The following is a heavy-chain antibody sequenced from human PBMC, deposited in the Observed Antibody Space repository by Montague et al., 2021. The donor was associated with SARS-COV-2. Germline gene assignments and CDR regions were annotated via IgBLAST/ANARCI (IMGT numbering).Heavy chain of an antibody. V-gene: IGHV4-39*07. CDR3: ARGIRRTWRQRWLRYGFDY. CDR1: GGSISSSSYY. Sequence: SETLSLTCTVSGGSISSSSYYWGWIRQPPGKGLEWIGSIYYSGSTHYNPSLKSRVTISVDTSKNQFSLKLSSVTAADTAVYYCARGIRRTWRQRWLRYGFDYWGQGTLVTVSS. D-gene: IGHD5-18*01. CDR2: IYYSGST. J-gene: IGHJ4*02.